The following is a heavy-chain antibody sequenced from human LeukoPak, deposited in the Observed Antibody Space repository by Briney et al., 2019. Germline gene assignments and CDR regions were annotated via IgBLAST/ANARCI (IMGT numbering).Heavy chain of an antibody. V-gene: IGHV1-24*01. CDR1: GKTLSDLS. CDR2: SDPEDGER. CDR3: VTGFTTMAVDYFDY. D-gene: IGHD5-18*01. J-gene: IGHJ4*02. Sequence: ASVKVSCKVSGKTLSDLSIHWLRQPPGKGLEWMGGSDPEDGERIYAQMFQGRVTMTEDTSIDTAYMELSSLRSEDTAVYYCVTGFTTMAVDYFDYWGQGTLVTVSP.